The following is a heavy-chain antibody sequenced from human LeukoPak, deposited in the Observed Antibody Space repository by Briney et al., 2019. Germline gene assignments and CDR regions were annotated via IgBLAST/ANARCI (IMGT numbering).Heavy chain of an antibody. Sequence: DSLKGRFTISRDNAKNSLYLQMNSLRAEDTAVYYCARISSHVDYWGQGTLVTVSS. J-gene: IGHJ4*02. CDR3: ARISSHVDY. V-gene: IGHV3-21*01. D-gene: IGHD6-13*01.